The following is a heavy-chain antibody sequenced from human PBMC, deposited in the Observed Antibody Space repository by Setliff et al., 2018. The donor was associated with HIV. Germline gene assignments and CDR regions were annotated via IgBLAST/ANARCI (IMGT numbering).Heavy chain of an antibody. V-gene: IGHV4-38-2*01. CDR2: IYHNGIT. CDR1: GYSISSGYY. J-gene: IGHJ4*02. D-gene: IGHD4-17*01. CDR3: ARRIYGNNPYFDY. Sequence: PSETLSLTCGVSGYSISSGYYWGWIRQPPGKGLEWIGSIYHNGITYYNPSLQSRATISVDTSQNQFSLKLSSVTAADTAIYYCARRIYGNNPYFDYWSQGTLVTVSS.